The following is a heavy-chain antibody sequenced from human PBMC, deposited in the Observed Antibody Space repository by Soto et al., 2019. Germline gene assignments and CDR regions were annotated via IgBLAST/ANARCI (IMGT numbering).Heavy chain of an antibody. V-gene: IGHV4-59*08. D-gene: IGHD3-10*01. CDR2: IYYSGST. CDR3: ARHNYRSGSTYFDY. Sequence: LEPLSPPRTVVWGYIGDFCGSRIRQPPGKGLEWSGYIYYSGSTNYNPSLKSRVTISVDTSKNQFSLKLNPMTAADTAVYYCARHNYRSGSTYFDYWGQGTPVTVSS. J-gene: IGHJ4*02. CDR1: WGYIGDFC.